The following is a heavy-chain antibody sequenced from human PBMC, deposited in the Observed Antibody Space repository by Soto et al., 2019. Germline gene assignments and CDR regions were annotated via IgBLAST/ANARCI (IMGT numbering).Heavy chain of an antibody. CDR3: ARGYQLVFSGYNWLDP. D-gene: IGHD2-2*01. CDR1: GYTFTRYY. J-gene: IGHJ5*02. CDR2: INPSGGST. Sequence: ASVKVSCKASGYTFTRYYMHWVRQAPGQGLEWMGLINPSGGSTTYAQKFQGRVTMTRDTSTSTVYMELSSLRSEDTAVYYCARGYQLVFSGYNWLDPWCPGPLVTVYS. V-gene: IGHV1-46*01.